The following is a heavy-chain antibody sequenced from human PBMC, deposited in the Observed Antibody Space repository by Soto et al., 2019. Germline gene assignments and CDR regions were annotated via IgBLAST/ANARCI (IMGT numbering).Heavy chain of an antibody. CDR3: ARHEQFYYYYYGMDV. V-gene: IGHV5-51*01. D-gene: IGHD4-4*01. CDR2: INPGDSDI. CDR1: GYSFTTYW. Sequence: PGESLKISCKASGYSFTTYWIAWVRQVPGKGLEWMGIINPGDSDIRYSPSFQGQVTISADNSISTAYLQWSSLKASDTAMYYCARHEQFYYYYYGMDVWGQGXAVTVYS. J-gene: IGHJ6*02.